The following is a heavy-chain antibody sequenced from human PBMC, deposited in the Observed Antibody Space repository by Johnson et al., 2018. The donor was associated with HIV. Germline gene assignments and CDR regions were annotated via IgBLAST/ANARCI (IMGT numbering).Heavy chain of an antibody. D-gene: IGHD6-6*01. CDR2: ISGDGSSS. J-gene: IGHJ3*02. Sequence: VQLVESGGALVQPGGSLRLSCEVSGFTISTFWMHWVRQVPGKGLMWVSRISGDGSSSSYADSVKGRFTISRDNAKTTLYLQLNSLRVEDTAIYYCARAQLLADDAFNNWGQGTMVSVSS. CDR1: GFTISTFW. V-gene: IGHV3-74*02. CDR3: ARAQLLADDAFNN.